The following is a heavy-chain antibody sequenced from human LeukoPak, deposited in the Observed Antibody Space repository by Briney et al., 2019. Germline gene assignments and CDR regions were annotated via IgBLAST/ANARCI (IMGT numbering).Heavy chain of an antibody. CDR1: GFTFSNYW. V-gene: IGHV3-7*03. CDR3: ARHYDILTGTFPYY. Sequence: GGSLRLSCAASGFTFSNYWMSWVRQAPGKGLEWVADIRQDGNEKYYVGSVRGRFTISRDNAKNSLYLQMNSLRAEDTAVYYCARHYDILTGTFPYYWGQGTLVTVSS. J-gene: IGHJ4*02. CDR2: IRQDGNEK. D-gene: IGHD3-9*01.